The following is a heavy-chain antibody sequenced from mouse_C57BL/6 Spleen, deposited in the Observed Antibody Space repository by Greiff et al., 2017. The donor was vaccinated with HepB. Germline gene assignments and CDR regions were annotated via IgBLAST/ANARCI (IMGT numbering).Heavy chain of an antibody. CDR1: GYTFTDYN. CDR2: INPNNGGT. V-gene: IGHV1-22*01. D-gene: IGHD3-2*02. Sequence: EVQLQQSGPELVKPGASVKMSCKASGYTFTDYNMHWVKQSHGKSLEWIGYINPNNGGTSYNQKFKGKATLTVNKSSSTAYMELRSLTSEESAVYYCARGAQATRDFDYWGQGTTLTVSS. CDR3: ARGAQATRDFDY. J-gene: IGHJ2*01.